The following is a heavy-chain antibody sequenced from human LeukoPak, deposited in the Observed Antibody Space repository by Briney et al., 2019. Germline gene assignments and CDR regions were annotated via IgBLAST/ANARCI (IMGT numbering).Heavy chain of an antibody. J-gene: IGHJ4*02. CDR3: AKDRSVAGIIDY. V-gene: IGHV3-30*18. Sequence: GGSLRLSCAASGFTFSSYGMRWVRQAPGKGLEWVAVISYDGSNKYYADSVKGRFTISRDNSKNTLYLQMNSLRAEDTAVYYCAKDRSVAGIIDYWGQGTLVTVSS. CDR2: ISYDGSNK. CDR1: GFTFSSYG. D-gene: IGHD6-19*01.